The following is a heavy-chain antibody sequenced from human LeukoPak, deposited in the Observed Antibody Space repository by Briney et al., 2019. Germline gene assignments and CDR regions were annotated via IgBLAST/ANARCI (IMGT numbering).Heavy chain of an antibody. CDR2: MSYDGSDK. D-gene: IGHD2-8*02. CDR3: ARGAVRVARLDAFDI. CDR1: GFTFSSYS. V-gene: IGHV3-30*04. J-gene: IGHJ3*02. Sequence: PGGSLRLSCAASGFTFSSYSMHWVRQAPGKGLEWVAVMSYDGSDKYYADSVKGRFTISRDNSKNTLYLRMNSLREEDTAVYYCARGAVRVARLDAFDIWGQGTMVIVSS.